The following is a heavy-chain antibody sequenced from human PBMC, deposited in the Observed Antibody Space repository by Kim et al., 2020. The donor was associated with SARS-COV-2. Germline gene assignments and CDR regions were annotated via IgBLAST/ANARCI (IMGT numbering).Heavy chain of an antibody. J-gene: IGHJ6*02. D-gene: IGHD5-12*01. CDR1: GFTVSSNY. CDR3: ARDWGPGDGYNQSYYGMDV. V-gene: IGHV3-53*01. CDR2: IYSGGST. Sequence: GGSLRLSCAASGFTVSSNYMSWVRQAPGKGLEWVSVIYSGGSTYYADSVKGRFTISRDNSKNTLYLQMNSLRAEDTAVYYCARDWGPGDGYNQSYYGMDVWGQGTTVTVSS.